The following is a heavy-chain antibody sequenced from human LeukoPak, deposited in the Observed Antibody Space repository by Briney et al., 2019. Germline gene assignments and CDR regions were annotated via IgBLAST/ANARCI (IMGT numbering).Heavy chain of an antibody. D-gene: IGHD6-13*01. CDR1: GYTFTGYY. Sequence: ASVKVSCKASGYTFTGYYMHWVRQAHGQGLEWMGWINPNSGGTNYAQKFQGRVTMTRDTSISTAYMELSRLRSDDTAVYYCARGGSSSWYYYFDYWGQGTLVTVSS. CDR3: ARGGSSSWYYYFDY. V-gene: IGHV1-2*02. CDR2: INPNSGGT. J-gene: IGHJ4*02.